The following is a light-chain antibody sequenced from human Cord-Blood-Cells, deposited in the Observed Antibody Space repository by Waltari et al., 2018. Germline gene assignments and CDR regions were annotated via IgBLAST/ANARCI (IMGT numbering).Light chain of an antibody. V-gene: IGLV2-14*01. CDR3: SSYTSSSTYV. J-gene: IGLJ1*01. CDR2: DVS. Sequence: QSALTQPASVSGSPGQSIPISCTGTSSDVGGYNYVSWYQQHPGKAPKLMIDDVSNRPSGVSKRFSGSKSGNTASLTISGLQAEDEADYYCSSYTSSSTYVFGTGTKVTVL. CDR1: SSDVGGYNY.